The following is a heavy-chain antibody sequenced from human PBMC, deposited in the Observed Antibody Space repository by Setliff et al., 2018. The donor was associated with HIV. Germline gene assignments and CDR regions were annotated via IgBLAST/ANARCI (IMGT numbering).Heavy chain of an antibody. CDR2: SIPLFGTT. CDR3: ASLEEYCGGDCYSGAFDI. Sequence: SVKVSCKASGDTFNNCAVTWVRQAPGQGLEWMGGSIPLFGTTNYAQKFQGRVTITADESTSTAYMELSSLRSEDTAVYYCASLEEYCGGDCYSGAFDIWGQGTMVTVSS. CDR1: GDTFNNCA. D-gene: IGHD2-21*02. J-gene: IGHJ3*02. V-gene: IGHV1-69*13.